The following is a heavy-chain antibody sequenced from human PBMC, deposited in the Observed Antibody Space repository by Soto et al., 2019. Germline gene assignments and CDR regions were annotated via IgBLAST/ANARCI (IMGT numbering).Heavy chain of an antibody. D-gene: IGHD3-16*01. CDR1: GFTFRSYV. J-gene: IGHJ1*01. CDR3: ARGGRTGGLDV. Sequence: QVQLVESGGGVIQPGTSLRVSCVGSGFTFRSYVIHWVRQPPGKGLEWVALTSYDGSDKYYGDSVRGRFTISRDNSRNTVDLQMDSLRLEDTALYCGARGGRTGGLDVWGQGTLVSVSS. CDR2: TSYDGSDK. V-gene: IGHV3-30*19.